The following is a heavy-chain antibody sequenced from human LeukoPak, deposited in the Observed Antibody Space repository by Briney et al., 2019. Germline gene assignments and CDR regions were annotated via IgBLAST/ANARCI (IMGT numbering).Heavy chain of an antibody. CDR1: GFTFRRYG. J-gene: IGHJ4*02. V-gene: IGHV3-74*01. D-gene: IGHD2/OR15-2a*01. CDR3: ARDVFSLGDS. CDR2: INHDGTIR. Sequence: PGGSLRLSCATSGFTFRRYGMHWVRQSPGKGLVWVSHINHDGTIRNYADSVRGRFTISRDIATLYLQMNSLGAEDTAVYYCARDVFSLGDSWGQGTLVTVSS.